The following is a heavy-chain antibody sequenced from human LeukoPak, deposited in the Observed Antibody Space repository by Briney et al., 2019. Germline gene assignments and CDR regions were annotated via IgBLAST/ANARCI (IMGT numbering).Heavy chain of an antibody. CDR3: ARAYLVVRGVISPPGI. CDR1: GGSISSGGYS. D-gene: IGHD3-10*01. CDR2: IYHSGST. V-gene: IGHV4-30-2*01. Sequence: SETLSLTCAVSGGSISSGGYSWSWIRQPPGKGLEWIGYIYHSGSTYYNPSLKSRVTISVDRSKNQFSLKLSSVTAADTAVYYCARAYLVVRGVISPPGIWGQGTLVTVSS. J-gene: IGHJ4*02.